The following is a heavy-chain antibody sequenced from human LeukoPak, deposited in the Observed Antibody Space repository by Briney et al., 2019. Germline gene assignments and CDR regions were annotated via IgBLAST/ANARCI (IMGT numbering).Heavy chain of an antibody. J-gene: IGHJ4*02. CDR2: IYYSGST. V-gene: IGHV4-39*01. Sequence: SETLSLTCTVSGGSISSSSYYWGWIRQPPGKGLEWIGSIYYSGSTYYNPSLKSRVTVSVDTSKNQFSLKLSSVTAADTAVYYCARQTGYCSGGSCRGYWGQGTLVTVSS. CDR1: GGSISSSSYY. D-gene: IGHD2-15*01. CDR3: ARQTGYCSGGSCRGY.